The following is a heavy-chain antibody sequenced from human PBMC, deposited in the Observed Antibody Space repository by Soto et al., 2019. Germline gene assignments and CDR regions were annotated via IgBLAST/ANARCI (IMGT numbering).Heavy chain of an antibody. CDR2: IYYTGNT. D-gene: IGHD3-10*01. V-gene: IGHV4-59*01. J-gene: IGHJ5*02. CDR1: GGSISGYY. Sequence: PSETLSLTCTVSGGSISGYYWSWIRQPPGKGLEWIGYIYYTGNTIYNPSLNSRVTMSVDTSKNQFSLHLNYVTAADTAVYYCASGGASSTWLDPWGQGTLVTVSS. CDR3: ASGGASSTWLDP.